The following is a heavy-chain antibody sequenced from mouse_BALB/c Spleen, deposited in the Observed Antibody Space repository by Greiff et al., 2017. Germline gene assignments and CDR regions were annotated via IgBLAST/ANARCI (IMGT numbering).Heavy chain of an antibody. J-gene: IGHJ4*01. CDR1: GFTFSSYG. D-gene: IGHD2-12*01. CDR2: ISSGGSYT. Sequence: EVQLQESGGDLVKPGGSLKLSCAASGFTFSSYGMSWVRQTPDKRLEWVATISSGGSYTYYPDSVKGRFTISRDNAKNTLYLQMSSLKSEDTAMYYWARPYDRGDYYAMDYWGQGTSVNVAA. CDR3: ARPYDRGDYYAMDY. V-gene: IGHV5-6*01.